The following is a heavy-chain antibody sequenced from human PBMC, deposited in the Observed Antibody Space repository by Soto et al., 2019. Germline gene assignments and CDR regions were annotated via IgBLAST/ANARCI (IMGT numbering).Heavy chain of an antibody. CDR1: GFTFSNYA. CDR3: GKDPDYDFNYCIAV. D-gene: IGHD3-3*01. CDR2: ISGSGGTT. Sequence: EVQLLESGGGLVQPGWSLRLSCAPSGFTFSNYAMTWVRQAPGRGLEWVSTISGSGGTTYYADSVKGRFTISRDNSQNTLYLQMNSLRAADTAVYYCGKDPDYDFNYCIAVWGKGTTVTVSS. J-gene: IGHJ6*04. V-gene: IGHV3-23*01.